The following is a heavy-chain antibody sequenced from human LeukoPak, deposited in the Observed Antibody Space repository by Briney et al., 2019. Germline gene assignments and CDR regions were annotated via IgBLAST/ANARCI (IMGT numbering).Heavy chain of an antibody. V-gene: IGHV3-64*01. Sequence: AGGSLRLSCAASGFTFSSYGMHWVRQAPGKGLEYVSAINNNGNSTYYANSVKGRFTISRDNSKNTLYLQMGNLRGEDMAVYYCAREVYGDYDMDVWGRGTTVIVSS. CDR1: GFTFSSYG. J-gene: IGHJ6*02. CDR2: INNNGNST. D-gene: IGHD4-17*01. CDR3: AREVYGDYDMDV.